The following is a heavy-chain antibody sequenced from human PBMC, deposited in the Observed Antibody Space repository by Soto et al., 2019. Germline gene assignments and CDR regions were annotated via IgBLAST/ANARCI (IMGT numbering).Heavy chain of an antibody. V-gene: IGHV1-8*01. Sequence: QVQLVQSGAEVKKPGASVKVSCKASGYTFTSYDINWVRQATGEGLEWMGWMNPNSGNTDYAQKFQGRVTMTRNTPLSTGDMDLSSLRYEDSAVYYCARERSAAGAGWFDPWGQGPLVTVSS. CDR3: ARERSAAGAGWFDP. J-gene: IGHJ5*02. D-gene: IGHD6-13*01. CDR2: MNPNSGNT. CDR1: GYTFTSYD.